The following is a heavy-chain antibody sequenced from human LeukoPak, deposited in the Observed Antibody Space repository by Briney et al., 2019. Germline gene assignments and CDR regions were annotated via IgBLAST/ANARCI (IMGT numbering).Heavy chain of an antibody. J-gene: IGHJ4*02. CDR2: ITSSGGNT. Sequence: GGSLRLSCAASGFTFSTYAMTWVRQAPGKGLEWVSSITSSGGNTYSADSMKGRFTISRDNSKNTLYLQLNSLRVGDTAVYYCAKTYYYDTSCYYSFPNWGQGTQVTVSS. CDR1: GFTFSTYA. V-gene: IGHV3-23*01. D-gene: IGHD3-22*01. CDR3: AKTYYYDTSCYYSFPN.